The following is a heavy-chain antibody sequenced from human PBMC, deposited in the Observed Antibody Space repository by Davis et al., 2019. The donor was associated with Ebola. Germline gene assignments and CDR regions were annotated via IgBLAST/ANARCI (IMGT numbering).Heavy chain of an antibody. CDR3: ARHDYGDSHFDY. V-gene: IGHV3-23*01. J-gene: IGHJ4*02. Sequence: SVKGRFTISRDNSKNTLSLQMNSLRAEDTAVYYCARHDYGDSHFDYWGQGTLVTVSS. D-gene: IGHD4-17*01.